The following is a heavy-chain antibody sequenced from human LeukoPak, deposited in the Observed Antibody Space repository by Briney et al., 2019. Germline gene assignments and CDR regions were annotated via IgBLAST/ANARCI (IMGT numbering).Heavy chain of an antibody. D-gene: IGHD6-13*01. CDR1: GGSISSSSYY. Sequence: SETLSLTCTVSGGSISSSSYYWGWIRQPPGKGLEWIGEINHSGSTNYNPSLKSRVTISVDTSKNQFSLKLSSVTAADTAVYYCARGHVASSNLRRGRSWFDPWGQGTLVTVSS. J-gene: IGHJ5*02. CDR2: INHSGST. V-gene: IGHV4-39*07. CDR3: ARGHVASSNLRRGRSWFDP.